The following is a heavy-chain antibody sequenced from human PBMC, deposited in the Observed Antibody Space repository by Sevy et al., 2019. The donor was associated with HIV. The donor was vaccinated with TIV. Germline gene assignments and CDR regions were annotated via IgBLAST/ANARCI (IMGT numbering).Heavy chain of an antibody. Sequence: SETLSLTCAVYGGSFSGYCWSWIRQPPGKGLEWIGEINHSGSTNYNPSLKSRVTISVDTSKNQFSLKLSSVTAADTAVYYCARGYSSSWTDYYYYYGMDVWGQGTTVTVSS. V-gene: IGHV4-34*01. J-gene: IGHJ6*02. D-gene: IGHD6-13*01. CDR1: GGSFSGYC. CDR2: INHSGST. CDR3: ARGYSSSWTDYYYYYGMDV.